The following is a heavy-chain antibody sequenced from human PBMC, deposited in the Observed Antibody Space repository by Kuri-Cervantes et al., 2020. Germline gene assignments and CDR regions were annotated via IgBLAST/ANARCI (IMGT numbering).Heavy chain of an antibody. CDR3: TRDRLAVAGIFDY. J-gene: IGHJ4*01. CDR1: GFTSSDAW. Sequence: GESLKISCAASGFTSSDAWMSWVRQAPGKELEWVGRIKSKDDGRTKAYGAPVKGRITISRDDSKNTHYQHMNSMKTKDTAFYYGTRDRLAVAGIFDYWGHGTLVTVSS. V-gene: IGHV3-15*01. CDR2: IKSKDDGRTK. D-gene: IGHD6-19*01.